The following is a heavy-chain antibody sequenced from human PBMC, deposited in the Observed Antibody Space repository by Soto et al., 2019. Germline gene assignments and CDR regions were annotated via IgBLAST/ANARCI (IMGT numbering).Heavy chain of an antibody. D-gene: IGHD3-10*01. CDR2: IDHSGST. Sequence: KPSETLSLTCAVYDGSFIGYYWNWIRQPPGRGLEWIGEIDHSGSTNYNPSLKSRVTILVDTSKNQFSLKLNSVTAADTAVYYCARGSRVRGVITQWGQGTLVTVSS. V-gene: IGHV4-34*01. CDR1: DGSFIGYY. CDR3: ARGSRVRGVITQ. J-gene: IGHJ4*02.